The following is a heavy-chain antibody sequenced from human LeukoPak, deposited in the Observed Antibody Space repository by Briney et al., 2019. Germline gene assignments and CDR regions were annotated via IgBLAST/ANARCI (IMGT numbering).Heavy chain of an antibody. J-gene: IGHJ4*02. D-gene: IGHD3-22*01. CDR2: INSDGSST. V-gene: IGHV3-74*01. CDR3: ATDSSGYYNFDY. CDR1: GISFSNYG. Sequence: GGSLRLSCVASGISFSNYGMHWVRQAPGKGLVWVSRINSDGSSTSYADSVKGRFTISRDNAKNTLYLQMNSLRAEDTAVYYCATDSSGYYNFDYWGQGTLVTVSS.